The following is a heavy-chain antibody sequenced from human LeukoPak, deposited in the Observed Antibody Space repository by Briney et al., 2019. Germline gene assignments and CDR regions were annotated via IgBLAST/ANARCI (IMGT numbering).Heavy chain of an antibody. CDR3: ARDTSSTHYYDSSGYEQYYFDY. D-gene: IGHD3-22*01. CDR2: ISAYNGNT. V-gene: IGHV1-18*01. J-gene: IGHJ4*02. Sequence: ASVKVSCKASGYTFTSYGISWVRQAPGQGLEWMGWISAYNGNTNYAQKLQGRVTMTTDTSTSTAYMELRSLRSDDTAVYYCARDTSSTHYYDSSGYEQYYFDYWGQGTLVTVSS. CDR1: GYTFTSYG.